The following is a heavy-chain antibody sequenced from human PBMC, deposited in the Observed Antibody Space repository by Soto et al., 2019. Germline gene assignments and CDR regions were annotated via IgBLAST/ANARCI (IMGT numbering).Heavy chain of an antibody. J-gene: IGHJ3*02. V-gene: IGHV3-33*01. CDR1: GFTFSSYG. D-gene: IGHD3-10*01. CDR2: IRYDGSNK. Sequence: GGSLRLSCAASGFTFSSYGMHWVRQAPGKGLELVAVIRYDGSNKYYADSVKGRFTISRENAKNTLYLRMNSLRAEDTAVYYCARVGTFRGSGSYYTHDAFDIWGQGTMVTVS. CDR3: ARVGTFRGSGSYYTHDAFDI.